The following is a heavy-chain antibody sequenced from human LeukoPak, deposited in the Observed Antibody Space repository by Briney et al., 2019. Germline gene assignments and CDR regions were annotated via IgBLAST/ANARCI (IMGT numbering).Heavy chain of an antibody. Sequence: SVNVSCKASGGTFSSYAISWVRQAPGQGLEWMGGIIPIFGTANYAQKFQGRVMITADESTSTAYMELSSLRSEDTAVYYCARDGDYGYSSGWLGYDWGQGTLVTVSS. J-gene: IGHJ4*02. CDR2: IIPIFGTA. CDR1: GGTFSSYA. CDR3: ARDGDYGYSSGWLGYD. D-gene: IGHD6-19*01. V-gene: IGHV1-69*13.